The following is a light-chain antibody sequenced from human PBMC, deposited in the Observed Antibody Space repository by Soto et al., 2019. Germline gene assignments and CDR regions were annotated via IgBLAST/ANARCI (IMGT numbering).Light chain of an antibody. V-gene: IGKV1-39*01. Sequence: DVQMTQSPSSLSASVGDRVTITCRASQSIRTSLNWYQQKPGKAPKLLIYGASGLQSGVPSRFTGSGSGTDFTLTISSLQPEDFATYCYQHNYSSPSWTFAPGTKVAIK. CDR2: GAS. CDR3: QHNYSSPSWT. CDR1: QSIRTS. J-gene: IGKJ1*01.